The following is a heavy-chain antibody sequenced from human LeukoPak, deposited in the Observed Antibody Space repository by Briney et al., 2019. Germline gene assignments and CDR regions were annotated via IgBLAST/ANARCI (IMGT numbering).Heavy chain of an antibody. D-gene: IGHD3-22*01. CDR1: GFTFSSYS. V-gene: IGHV3-48*02. Sequence: GGSLRLSCAASGFTFSSYSMNWVRQAPGKGLEWVSYISSSSSTIYYADSVKGRFTIPRDNAKNSLYLPMNSLRDEDTAVYYCARGGTIVVVDYWGQGTLVTVSS. CDR3: ARGGTIVVVDY. CDR2: ISSSSSTI. J-gene: IGHJ4*02.